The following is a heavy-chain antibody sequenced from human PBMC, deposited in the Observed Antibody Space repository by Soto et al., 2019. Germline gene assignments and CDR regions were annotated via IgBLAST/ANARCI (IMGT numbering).Heavy chain of an antibody. D-gene: IGHD5-12*01. CDR1: GGTFSSYA. Sequence: SVKVSCKASGGTFSSYAISWVRQAPGQGLEWMGGIIPIFGTANYAQKFQGRVTITADESTSTAYMELSSLRSDDTAVYYCARPRSIVATMDPYYFDYWGQGNLVTVSS. J-gene: IGHJ4*02. V-gene: IGHV1-69*13. CDR2: IIPIFGTA. CDR3: ARPRSIVATMDPYYFDY.